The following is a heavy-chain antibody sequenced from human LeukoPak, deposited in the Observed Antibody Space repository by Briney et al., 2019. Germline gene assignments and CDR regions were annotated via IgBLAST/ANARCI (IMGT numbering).Heavy chain of an antibody. V-gene: IGHV4-59*01. CDR1: GGSFTSYF. Sequence: KTSETLSLTCTVSGGSFTSYFWSWIRQPPGRGLEWIGYIYYSGSTNYNPSLNNRVTISVDSSKKQFSLNLTSVTAADTAVYYCARVVGHCSSASCYIGYFFDYWGQGTLVTVSS. CDR2: IYYSGST. D-gene: IGHD2-2*02. CDR3: ARVVGHCSSASCYIGYFFDY. J-gene: IGHJ4*02.